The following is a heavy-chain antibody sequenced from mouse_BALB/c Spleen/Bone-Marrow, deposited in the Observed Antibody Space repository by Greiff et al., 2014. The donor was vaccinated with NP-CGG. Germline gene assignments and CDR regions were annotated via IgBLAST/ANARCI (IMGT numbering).Heavy chain of an antibody. CDR2: ISDGGSYT. V-gene: IGHV5-4*02. J-gene: IGHJ4*01. CDR1: GFTFSDYY. CDR3: ARTYRPFALDY. D-gene: IGHD2-14*01. Sequence: EVHLVESGGGLVKPGGSLKLSCAASGFTFSDYYMYWVRQTPEKRLKWVATISDGGSYTDYPGSVKGRFTVSRDSAKNNLYLQMSSLKSEDTAMYFCARTYRPFALDYWGQGTSVTVSS.